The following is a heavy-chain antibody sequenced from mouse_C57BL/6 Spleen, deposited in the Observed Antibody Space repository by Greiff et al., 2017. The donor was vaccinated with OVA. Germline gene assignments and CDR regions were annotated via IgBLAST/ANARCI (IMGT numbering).Heavy chain of an antibody. V-gene: IGHV14-4*01. Sequence: EVKLVESGAELVRPGASVKLSCTASGFNIKDDYMHWVKQRPEQGLEWIGWIDPENGDTEYASKFQGKATITADTSSNTAYLQLSSLTSEDTAVYYCTTWGSWAYWGQGTLVTVSA. CDR2: IDPENGDT. CDR1: GFNIKDDY. CDR3: TTWGSWAY. J-gene: IGHJ3*01.